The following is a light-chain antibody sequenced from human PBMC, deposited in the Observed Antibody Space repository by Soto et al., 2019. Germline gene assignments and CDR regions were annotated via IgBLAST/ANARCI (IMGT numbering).Light chain of an antibody. CDR1: QSVTSN. Sequence: EIVMTQSPATLSVSPGERATLSCRASQSVTSNLAWYQQKPGQPPRRLIYGASTRATGIPARFSGSGSGTEFTLTISSLQSEDFAVYYCQQYNNWPLTSGGGTKV. CDR2: GAS. J-gene: IGKJ4*01. CDR3: QQYNNWPLT. V-gene: IGKV3-15*01.